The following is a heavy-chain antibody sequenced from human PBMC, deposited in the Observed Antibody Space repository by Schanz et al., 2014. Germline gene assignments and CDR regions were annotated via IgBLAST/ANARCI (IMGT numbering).Heavy chain of an antibody. V-gene: IGHV1-69*09. CDR3: ARGRGFYDY. CDR2: IIPVLNIA. D-gene: IGHD3-10*01. Sequence: QVQLVQSGAEMKKPGASVKVSCKASGYTFTGYYLHWVRQAPGQGLEWMGKIIPVLNIATYAQRFQGRVSITADTSTNTAYMELSSLTSEDTAVHYCARGRGFYDYWGQGTLVTVSS. J-gene: IGHJ4*02. CDR1: GYTFTGYY.